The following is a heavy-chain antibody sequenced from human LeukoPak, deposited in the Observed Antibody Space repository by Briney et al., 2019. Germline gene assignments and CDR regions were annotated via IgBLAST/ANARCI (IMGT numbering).Heavy chain of an antibody. J-gene: IGHJ5*02. V-gene: IGHV4-38-2*02. CDR1: GYSITTGYY. Sequence: SETLSLTCTVFGYSITTGYYWAWIRQPPGKGLEWIGSMYHNGSTYYNPSLKSRVTISVDTSKNQFSLKLTSVTAADTAVYYCARHPSGRMWLQQGGWFDPWGQGTLVTVSS. CDR2: MYHNGST. CDR3: ARHPSGRMWLQQGGWFDP. D-gene: IGHD5-24*01.